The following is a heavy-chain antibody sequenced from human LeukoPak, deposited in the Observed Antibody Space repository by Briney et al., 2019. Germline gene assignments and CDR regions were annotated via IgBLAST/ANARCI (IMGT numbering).Heavy chain of an antibody. CDR1: GFTFNIYA. V-gene: IGHV3-23*01. J-gene: IGHJ4*02. Sequence: PGGSLRLSCAASGFTFNIYAMTWVRQAPGKGLEWVSVISGSGGSTDYADSVKGRFTISRDISKNTMYLQMNSLRAEDTAVYFCAETTISGTYGTFFDYWGQGTLVTVSS. CDR2: ISGSGGST. CDR3: AETTISGTYGTFFDY. D-gene: IGHD1-26*01.